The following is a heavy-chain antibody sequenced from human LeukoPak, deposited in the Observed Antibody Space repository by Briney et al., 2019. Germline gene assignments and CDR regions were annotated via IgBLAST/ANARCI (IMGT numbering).Heavy chain of an antibody. Sequence: GGSLRLSCAASGFTFSSYSMNWVRQAPGKGLEWVSYITSSSNYIYYADSVKGRFTISRDNAKNSLYLQMNSLRAEDTAVYYCARSWRDGYDCWGQGTLVTVSS. CDR1: GFTFSSYS. V-gene: IGHV3-21*01. J-gene: IGHJ4*02. CDR2: ITSSSNYI. D-gene: IGHD5-24*01. CDR3: ARSWRDGYDC.